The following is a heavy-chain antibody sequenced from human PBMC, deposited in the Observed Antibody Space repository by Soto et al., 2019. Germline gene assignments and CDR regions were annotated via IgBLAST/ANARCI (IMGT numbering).Heavy chain of an antibody. CDR1: GFTFSSYS. CDR2: ISSSSSYI. D-gene: IGHD2-2*01. Sequence: EVQLVESGGGLVKHGGSLRLSCAASGFTFSSYSMNWVLQDPGKGLEWVSSISSSSSYIYYADSVKGRSTNSRDNAKNSLYLQMHSLRAEDTAVYWWARDRGLVVVPSAPTPYYYGMDVWGQGTTVPVS. J-gene: IGHJ6*02. CDR3: ARDRGLVVVPSAPTPYYYGMDV. V-gene: IGHV3-21*01.